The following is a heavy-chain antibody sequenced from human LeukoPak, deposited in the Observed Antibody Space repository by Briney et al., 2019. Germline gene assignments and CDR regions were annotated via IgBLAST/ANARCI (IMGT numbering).Heavy chain of an antibody. CDR1: GGTFSSYA. J-gene: IGHJ6*04. CDR2: IIPIFGTA. CDR3: ARGGSTSCCPRTTREYYYYGMDV. Sequence: GASVKVSCKASGGTFSSYAISWVRQAPRQGLEWMGGIIPIFGTANYAQKFQGRVTITADESTSTAYMELSSLRSEDTAVYYCARGGSTSCCPRTTREYYYYGMDVWGKGTTVTVSS. V-gene: IGHV1-69*13. D-gene: IGHD2-2*01.